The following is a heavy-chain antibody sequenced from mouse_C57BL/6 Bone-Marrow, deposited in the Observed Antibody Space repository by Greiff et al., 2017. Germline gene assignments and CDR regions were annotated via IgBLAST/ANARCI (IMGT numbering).Heavy chain of an antibody. J-gene: IGHJ1*03. Sequence: VQLQQPGAELVKPGASVTMSCKASGYTFTSYWITWVKQRPGQGLEWIGDIYPGSGSTNYNEKFKSKATLTVDTSSSTAYMQLSSLTSEDSAVYYCARILGGYFDVWGTGTTVTVSS. CDR3: ARILGGYFDV. CDR2: IYPGSGST. D-gene: IGHD3-3*01. V-gene: IGHV1-55*01. CDR1: GYTFTSYW.